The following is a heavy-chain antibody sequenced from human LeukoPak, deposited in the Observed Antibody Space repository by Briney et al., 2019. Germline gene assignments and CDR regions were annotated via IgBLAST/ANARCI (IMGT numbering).Heavy chain of an antibody. V-gene: IGHV4-34*01. D-gene: IGHD3-3*01. CDR2: INHSGST. CDR1: GGSFSGYY. Sequence: PSETLSLTCAVDGGSFSGYYWSWIRQPPGKGLEWIGEINHSGSTNYNPSLKSRVTISVDTSKNQFSLKLSSVTAADTAAYYCARGTRITIFGNPLRLNWFDPWGQGTLVTVSS. CDR3: ARGTRITIFGNPLRLNWFDP. J-gene: IGHJ5*02.